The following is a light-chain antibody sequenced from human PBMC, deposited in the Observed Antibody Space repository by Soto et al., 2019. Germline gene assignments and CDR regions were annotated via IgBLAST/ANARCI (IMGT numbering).Light chain of an antibody. CDR1: QGVGST. Sequence: EIVMTQSPATLSVSPGERAXXXXXASQGVGSTLAWYQQKPGQTPRLLIYDAYXSATGVPARFSGSGSGTDFTLTINSLQSEDFAVYYCQHYHSWPLTFGGGTKVDIK. J-gene: IGKJ4*01. CDR2: DAY. V-gene: IGKV3-15*01. CDR3: QHYHSWPLT.